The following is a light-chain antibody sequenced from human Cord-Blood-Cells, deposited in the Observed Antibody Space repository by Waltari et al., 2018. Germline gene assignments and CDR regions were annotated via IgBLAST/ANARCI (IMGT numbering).Light chain of an antibody. V-gene: IGLV3-1*01. CDR3: QAWDSSTAVV. CDR2: QDS. J-gene: IGLJ2*01. Sequence: SYELTQPPSVSVSPGQPASITCSGDTLGDKYACWYQQKPGQSPVLVIYQDSKWPSGIPERFSGSNSGNTATLTISGTQAMDEADDYCQAWDSSTAVVFGGGTKLTVL. CDR1: TLGDKY.